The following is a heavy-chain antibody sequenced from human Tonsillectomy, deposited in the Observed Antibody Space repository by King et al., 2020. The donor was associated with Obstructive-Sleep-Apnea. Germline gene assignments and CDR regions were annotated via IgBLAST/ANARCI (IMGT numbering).Heavy chain of an antibody. CDR3: ARHRTSTSWAEYFQH. J-gene: IGHJ1*01. Sequence: VQLVESGGGVVQPGRSLRLSCAASGFTFSSYAMHWVRQAPGKGLEWVALISYDGSNKHYADSVKGRFTISRDNSKNTVYLQMNSLRVEDTAVYYCARHRTSTSWAEYFQHWGQGTLVTVSS. V-gene: IGHV3-30*04. D-gene: IGHD2-2*01. CDR1: GFTFSSYA. CDR2: ISYDGSNK.